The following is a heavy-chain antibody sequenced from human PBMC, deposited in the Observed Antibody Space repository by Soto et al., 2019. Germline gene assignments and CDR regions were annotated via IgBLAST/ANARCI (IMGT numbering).Heavy chain of an antibody. CDR2: ISSNGGST. Sequence: PGGSLRLSCAASGFTFSSCAMHWVRQAPGKGLEYVSAISSNGGSTYYANSVKGRFTISRDNSKNTLYLQMGSLRAEDMAVYYCARDLMSNPGWLLSPTRGPFGVWGQGTLVTVSS. CDR3: ARDLMSNPGWLLSPTRGPFGV. CDR1: GFTFSSCA. J-gene: IGHJ4*02. D-gene: IGHD3-3*01. V-gene: IGHV3-64*01.